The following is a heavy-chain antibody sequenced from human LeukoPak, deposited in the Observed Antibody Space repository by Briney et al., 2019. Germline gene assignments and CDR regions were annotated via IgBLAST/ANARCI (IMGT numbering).Heavy chain of an antibody. CDR1: GYTFTSYD. CDR2: MNPNSGNT. CDR3: ARGSGWSSYYGMDV. D-gene: IGHD3-10*01. J-gene: IGHJ6*02. V-gene: IGHV1-8*01. Sequence: ASVKVSCKASGYTFTSYDINWVRQATGQGLEWMGWMNPNSGNTGYAQKFQGRVTMTRNTSISTAYMELSSLRSEDTAVYYCARGSGWSSYYGMDVWGQGITVTVSS.